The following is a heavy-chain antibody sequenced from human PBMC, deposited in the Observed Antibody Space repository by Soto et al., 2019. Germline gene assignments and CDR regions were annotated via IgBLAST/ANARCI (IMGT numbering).Heavy chain of an antibody. Sequence: QVQLVQSGGGVVQPGRSLRLSCAASGFTFGSYAMHWVRQAPGKGLEWVAVISHDGRNKDYVDSVKGRFTISSDTSKNTLYLQMNSLRVEDMAVYYCAKATGYDILTGLIGDLDYWGPGTLVNGSS. D-gene: IGHD3-9*01. CDR1: GFTFGSYA. CDR2: ISHDGRNK. J-gene: IGHJ4*02. V-gene: IGHV3-30*18. CDR3: AKATGYDILTGLIGDLDY.